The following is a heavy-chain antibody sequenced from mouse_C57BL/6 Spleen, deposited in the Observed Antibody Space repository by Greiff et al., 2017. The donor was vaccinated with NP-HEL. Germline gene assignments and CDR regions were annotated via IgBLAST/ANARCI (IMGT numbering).Heavy chain of an antibody. V-gene: IGHV1-19*01. J-gene: IGHJ1*03. CDR1: GYTFTDYY. Sequence: EVQLQQSGPVLVKPGASVKMSCKASGYTFTDYYMNWVKQSHGKSLERIGVINPYNGGTSYNQKFKGKATLTVDKSSSTAYMELNSLTSEDSAVYYCARRDRYFDVWGTGTTVTVSS. CDR2: INPYNGGT. CDR3: ARRDRYFDV.